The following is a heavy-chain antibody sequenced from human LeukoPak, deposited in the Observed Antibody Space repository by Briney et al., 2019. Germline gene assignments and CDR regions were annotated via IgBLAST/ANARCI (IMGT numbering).Heavy chain of an antibody. CDR3: ARAPSRVSRFDY. CDR2: FDPEDGET. Sequence: ASVKVSCKVSGYTLTELSMHWVRQAPGKGLEWMGGFDPEDGETIYAQKFQGRVTMTEDTSTDTAYMELSSLRSEDTAVYYCARAPSRVSRFDYWGQGTLVTVSS. J-gene: IGHJ4*02. D-gene: IGHD3-16*01. V-gene: IGHV1-24*01. CDR1: GYTLTELS.